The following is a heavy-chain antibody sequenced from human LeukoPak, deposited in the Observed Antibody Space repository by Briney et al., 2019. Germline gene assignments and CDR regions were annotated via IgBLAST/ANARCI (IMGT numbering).Heavy chain of an antibody. CDR1: GFTFSNYS. D-gene: IGHD3-9*01. Sequence: GGSLRLSCAASGFTFSNYSMNWVRQAPGKGLEWFSYISSSGTTIYYAASVKGRFTISRDNTKNSLYLQMNSLRAEDTAVYYCASASYYDILTGYSPLPFEIWGQGTMVTVSS. J-gene: IGHJ3*02. V-gene: IGHV3-48*04. CDR2: ISSSGTTI. CDR3: ASASYYDILTGYSPLPFEI.